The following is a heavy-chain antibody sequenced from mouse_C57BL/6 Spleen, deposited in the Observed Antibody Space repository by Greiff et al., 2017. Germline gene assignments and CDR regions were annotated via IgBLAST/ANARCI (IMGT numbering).Heavy chain of an antibody. J-gene: IGHJ2*01. Sequence: SGAELVRPGASVTLSCKASGYTFTDYEMHWVKQTPVHGLEWIGAIDPETGGTAYNQKFKGKAILTADKSSSTAYMELRSLTSEDSAVYYCTRRYYGSSYYFDYWGQGTTLTVSS. CDR2: IDPETGGT. CDR1: GYTFTDYE. V-gene: IGHV1-15*01. CDR3: TRRYYGSSYYFDY. D-gene: IGHD1-1*01.